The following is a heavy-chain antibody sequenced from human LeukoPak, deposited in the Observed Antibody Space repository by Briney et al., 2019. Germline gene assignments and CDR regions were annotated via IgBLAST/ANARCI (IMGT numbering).Heavy chain of an antibody. J-gene: IGHJ4*02. V-gene: IGHV4-34*01. CDR3: AIVHGYYDITTGYYRFYFDY. CDR2: INHSGST. Sequence: SETLSLTCAVYDGSFSGYCWTWIRQPPGKGLEWMGEINHSGSTNYNPPLKSRVTIDTPKTQFSPKLTSVAAADTAVYYCAIVHGYYDITTGYYRFYFDYWGQRTLVTAS. CDR1: DGSFSGYC. D-gene: IGHD3-9*01.